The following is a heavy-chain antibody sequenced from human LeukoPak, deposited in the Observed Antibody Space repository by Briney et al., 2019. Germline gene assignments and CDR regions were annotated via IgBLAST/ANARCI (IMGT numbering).Heavy chain of an antibody. V-gene: IGHV3-30*03. CDR3: VTKGFGDPYYYYGMDV. CDR1: GFTFSSYG. D-gene: IGHD4-17*01. CDR2: ISYDGSNK. J-gene: IGHJ6*02. Sequence: GGSLRLSCAASGFTFSSYGMHWARQAPGKGLEWVAVISYDGSNKYYADSVKGRFTISRDDSKNTLYLQMNSLRAEDTAVYYCVTKGFGDPYYYYGMDVWGQGTTVTVSS.